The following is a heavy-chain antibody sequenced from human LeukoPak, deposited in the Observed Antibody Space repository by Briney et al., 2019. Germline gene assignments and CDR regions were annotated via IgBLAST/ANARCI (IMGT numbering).Heavy chain of an antibody. CDR3: ARVESGYSFRHHYYYMDV. CDR1: GGSISSYY. D-gene: IGHD3-3*01. V-gene: IGHV4-4*07. Sequence: SETLSLTCTVSGGSISSYYWSWIRQPAGKGLEWIGRIYTSGSTNYNPSLKSRVTMSVDTSKNQFSLKLSSVTAADTAVYYCARVESGYSFRHHYYYMDVWGKGTTVTVSS. CDR2: IYTSGST. J-gene: IGHJ6*03.